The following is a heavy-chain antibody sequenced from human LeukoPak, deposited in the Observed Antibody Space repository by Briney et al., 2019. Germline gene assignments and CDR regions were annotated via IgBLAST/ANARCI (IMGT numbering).Heavy chain of an antibody. J-gene: IGHJ4*02. CDR3: ARSPPAPKQFDY. CDR1: GGSISSSSYY. Sequence: SETLSLTCTVSGGSISSSSYYWSWIRQPPGKGLEWIGYIYPSGSSNYSPSLKSRVTMSVDTSKNQFSLKMFSVIAADTAVYYCARSPPAPKQFDYWGQGTLVTVSS. CDR2: IYPSGSS. D-gene: IGHD2-2*01. V-gene: IGHV4-61*05.